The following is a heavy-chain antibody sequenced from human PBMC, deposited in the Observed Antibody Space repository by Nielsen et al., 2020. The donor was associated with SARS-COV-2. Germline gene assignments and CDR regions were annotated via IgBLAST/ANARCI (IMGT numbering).Heavy chain of an antibody. CDR1: GFTFSDHA. CDR3: ARGGRHDILTDYYFNQGMDV. D-gene: IGHD3-9*01. J-gene: IGHJ6*02. Sequence: GESLKISCATSGFTFSDHAIHWVRQAPGKGLEWVAVISYHGSEKYYADSVKGRFTISRDTSKTTVYLQMSTLRAEDTAVYYCARGGRHDILTDYYFNQGMDVWGQGTTVTVSS. CDR2: ISYHGSEK. V-gene: IGHV3-30-3*01.